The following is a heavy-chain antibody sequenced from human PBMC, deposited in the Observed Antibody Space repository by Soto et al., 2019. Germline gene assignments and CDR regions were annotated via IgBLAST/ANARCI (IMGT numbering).Heavy chain of an antibody. CDR3: AEDSYYHDSTGYYIFDY. Sequence: QVQLVESGGGVVQPGGSLRLSCAASGLTFSKYGMHWGRQAPGKGLEWVAHISYDGSNEHYVDSVKGRFTISRDNYKNTLYQQMTSLRAEDTAVYYCAEDSYYHDSTGYYIFDYWGQGTLVTVSS. J-gene: IGHJ4*02. D-gene: IGHD3-22*01. CDR2: ISYDGSNE. V-gene: IGHV3-30*18. CDR1: GLTFSKYG.